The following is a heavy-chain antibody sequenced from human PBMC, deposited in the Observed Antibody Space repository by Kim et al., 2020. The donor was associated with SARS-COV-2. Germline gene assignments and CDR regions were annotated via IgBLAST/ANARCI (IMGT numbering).Heavy chain of an antibody. CDR3: ARGPRTYYFDY. CDR2: ISYDGSNK. CDR1: GFTFSSYA. V-gene: IGHV3-30-3*01. Sequence: GGSLRLSCAASGFTFSSYAMHWVRQAPGKGLEWVAVISYDGSNKYYADSVKGRFTISRDNSKNTLYLQMNSLRAEDTAVYYCARGPRTYYFDYWGQGTLVTVSS. J-gene: IGHJ4*02.